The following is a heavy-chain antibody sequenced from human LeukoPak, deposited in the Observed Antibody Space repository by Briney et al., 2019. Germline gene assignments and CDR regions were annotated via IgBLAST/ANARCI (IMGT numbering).Heavy chain of an antibody. CDR2: INPISGGT. V-gene: IGHV1-2*02. D-gene: IGHD6-13*01. Sequence: ASVKVSCTASGYTFIDYYINWVRQAPGQGLEWMGWINPISGGTKYAQKFQGRVTLTRDTSVTTAYMELSRLRSDDTAVYYCARDEAAGGHDSWGQGTLVAVSS. CDR1: GYTFIDYY. CDR3: ARDEAAGGHDS. J-gene: IGHJ4*02.